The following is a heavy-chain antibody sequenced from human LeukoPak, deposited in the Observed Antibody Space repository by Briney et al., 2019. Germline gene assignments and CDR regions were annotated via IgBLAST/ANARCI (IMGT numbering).Heavy chain of an antibody. J-gene: IGHJ3*02. CDR2: MNPNSGNT. CDR3: ASILIVGATLAFDI. Sequence: ASVKVSCKASGYTFTSYDINWVRQATGQGLEWMGWMNPNSGNTGYAQKFQGRVTITRNTSISTAYMELSSLRSEDTAVYYCASILIVGATLAFDIWGQGTMVTVSS. V-gene: IGHV1-8*03. CDR1: GYTFTSYD. D-gene: IGHD1-26*01.